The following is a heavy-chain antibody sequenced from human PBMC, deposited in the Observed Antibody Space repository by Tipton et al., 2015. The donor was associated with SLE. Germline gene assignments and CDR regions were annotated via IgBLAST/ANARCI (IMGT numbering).Heavy chain of an antibody. V-gene: IGHV4-34*01. CDR2: INHSGST. D-gene: IGHD4-23*01. CDR1: GGSFSGYY. CDR3: ARAFTTAVTDYFDY. J-gene: IGHJ4*02. Sequence: TLSLTCAVYGGSFSGYYWSWIRQPPGKGLEWIGEINHSGSTNYNPSLKRRVTISVDTSKNQFSLKLSSVTAADTAVYYCARAFTTAVTDYFDYWGQGTLVTVSS.